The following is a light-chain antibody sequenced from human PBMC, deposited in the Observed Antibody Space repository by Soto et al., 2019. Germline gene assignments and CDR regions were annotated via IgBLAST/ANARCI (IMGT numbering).Light chain of an antibody. J-gene: IGLJ1*01. V-gene: IGLV2-14*03. CDR2: EVS. CDR3: RSYRDSRIPV. Sequence: TQPASVSGSRGQSITISCTGTISDVGYYNYVSWYQQHPGKAPKLMIYEVSNRPSGVSNRFSGSKSGNTASLIITGLQAEDEADYYCRSYRDSRIPVFGTGTKVTVL. CDR1: ISDVGYYNY.